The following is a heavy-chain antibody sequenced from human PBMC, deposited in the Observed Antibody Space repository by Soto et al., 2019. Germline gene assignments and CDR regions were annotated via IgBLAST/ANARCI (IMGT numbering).Heavy chain of an antibody. D-gene: IGHD3-22*01. V-gene: IGHV3-23*01. CDR2: ISGSGGST. CDR3: AKDSALPYDSSGYYYY. J-gene: IGHJ4*02. Sequence: GGSLRLSCAASGFTFSSYAMSWVRQAPGKGLEWVSAISGSGGSTYYADSVKGRFTISRDNSKNTLYLQMNSLRAEDTAVYYCAKDSALPYDSSGYYYYWGQGTLVTVSS. CDR1: GFTFSSYA.